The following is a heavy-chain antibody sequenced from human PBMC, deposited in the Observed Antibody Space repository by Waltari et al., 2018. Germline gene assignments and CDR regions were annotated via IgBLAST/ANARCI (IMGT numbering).Heavy chain of an antibody. D-gene: IGHD2-2*01. J-gene: IGHJ4*02. CDR3: ARGVVVPAAVFLAY. Sequence: QVQLQESGPGLVKPSQTLSLTCTVSGCSISSGSYYWSWIRQPAGKGLEWIGRIYTSGSTNYNPSLKSRVTLSVDTSKNQFSLKLSSVTAADTAVYYCARGVVVPAAVFLAYWGQGTLVTVSS. CDR1: GCSISSGSYY. V-gene: IGHV4-61*02. CDR2: IYTSGST.